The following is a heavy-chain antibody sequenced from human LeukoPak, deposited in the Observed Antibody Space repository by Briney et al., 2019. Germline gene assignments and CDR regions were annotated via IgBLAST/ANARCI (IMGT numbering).Heavy chain of an antibody. D-gene: IGHD1-14*01. J-gene: IGHJ4*02. CDR1: GFTFSSYS. CDR2: ISSSSSTI. V-gene: IGHV3-48*01. CDR3: ANDRSDF. Sequence: GGSLRLSCAASGFTFSSYSMNWVRQAPGKGLEWISYISSSSSTIYYADSVKGRFTISRDNAKNSLYLQMNSLRAEDSAVYHCANDRSDFWGQGTLVTVSS.